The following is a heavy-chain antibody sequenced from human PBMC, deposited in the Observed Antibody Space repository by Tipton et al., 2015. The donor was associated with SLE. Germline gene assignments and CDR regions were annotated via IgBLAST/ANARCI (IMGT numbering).Heavy chain of an antibody. J-gene: IGHJ2*01. D-gene: IGHD2/OR15-2a*01. CDR1: GFTVSSNY. CDR3: ARFNSDSFWYFDL. CDR2: FYSGGGT. V-gene: IGHV3-53*04. Sequence: GSLRLSCAASGFTVSSNYMTWVRQAPGKGLEWVSGFYSGGGTYYADSVKGRFTISRHNSKNTLYFQMNSLTVEDTAVYYCARFNSDSFWYFDLWGRGTLVTVSS.